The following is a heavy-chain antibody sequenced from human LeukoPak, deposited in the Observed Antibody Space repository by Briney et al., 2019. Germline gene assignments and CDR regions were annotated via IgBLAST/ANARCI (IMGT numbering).Heavy chain of an antibody. CDR1: GFTFSSYS. V-gene: IGHV3-23*01. CDR2: ISGSGGST. CDR3: AKTAEIDYSSSEYDY. Sequence: GGSLRLSCAVSGFTFSSYSMSWVRQAPGEGLEWVSAISGSGGSTYYADSVKGRFTISRDNSKNTLYLQMNSLRAEDTAVYYCAKTAEIDYSSSEYDYWGQGTLVTVSS. D-gene: IGHD6-6*01. J-gene: IGHJ4*02.